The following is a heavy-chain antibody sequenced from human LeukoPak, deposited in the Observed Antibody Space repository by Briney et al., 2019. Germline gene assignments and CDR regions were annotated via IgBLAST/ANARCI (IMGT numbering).Heavy chain of an antibody. Sequence: GGSLRLSCAASGFTFSSYAMSWVRQAPGKGLEWVSYISSSGLTIHYADSVKGRFTISRDNAKNSLYLQVNSLIGEDTAVYYCARVGDDYNEYVDYWGQGTLVTVSS. CDR2: ISSSGLTI. CDR1: GFTFSSYA. D-gene: IGHD2-21*02. J-gene: IGHJ4*02. V-gene: IGHV3-48*04. CDR3: ARVGDDYNEYVDY.